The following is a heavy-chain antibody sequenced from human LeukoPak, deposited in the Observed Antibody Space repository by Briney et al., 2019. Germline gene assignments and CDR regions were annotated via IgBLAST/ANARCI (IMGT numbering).Heavy chain of an antibody. V-gene: IGHV3-23*01. CDR1: GFTFSSYA. D-gene: IGHD3-3*01. CDR3: ARDFWSDEYYYYGMDV. Sequence: GGSLRLSCAASGFTFSSYAMSWVRQAPGKGLEWVSAISGSGGSTYYADSVKGRFTISRHNSKNTLYLQMNSLRAEDTAVYYCARDFWSDEYYYYGMDVWGQGTTVTVSS. J-gene: IGHJ6*02. CDR2: ISGSGGST.